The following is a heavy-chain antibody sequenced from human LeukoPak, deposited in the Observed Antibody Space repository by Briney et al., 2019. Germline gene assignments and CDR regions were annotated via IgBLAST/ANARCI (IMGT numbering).Heavy chain of an antibody. CDR2: ISSSGSTI. CDR1: GFTFSDYC. CDR3: ARGGYDYVWGSYRRRNYYYYGMDV. V-gene: IGHV3-11*01. Sequence: GGSLRLSCAASGFTFSDYCMSWIRQAPGKGLEWVSYISSSGSTIYYADSVKGRFTISRDNAKNSLYLQMNSLRAEDTAVYYCARGGYDYVWGSYRRRNYYYYGMDVWGQGTTVTVSS. J-gene: IGHJ6*02. D-gene: IGHD3-16*02.